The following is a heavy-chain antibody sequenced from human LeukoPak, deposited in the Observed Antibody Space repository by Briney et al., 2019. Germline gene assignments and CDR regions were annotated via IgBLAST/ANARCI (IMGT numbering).Heavy chain of an antibody. CDR1: GGSISSGSCY. CDR2: IYTSGST. CDR3: ARSSTTDANHYYYYYMDV. V-gene: IGHV4-61*02. J-gene: IGHJ6*03. D-gene: IGHD2-2*01. Sequence: PSQTLSLTCTVSGGSISSGSCYWNWIRQPAGEGLEWIGRIYTSGSTNYNPSLKSRVTISVDTSKNQFSLKLSSVTAADTAVYYCARSSTTDANHYYYYYMDVWGRGTTVTVSS.